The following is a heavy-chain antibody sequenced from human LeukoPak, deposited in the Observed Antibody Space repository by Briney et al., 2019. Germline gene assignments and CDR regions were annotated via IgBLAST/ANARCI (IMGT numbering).Heavy chain of an antibody. CDR1: GFTFSSYA. V-gene: IGHV3-30*04. D-gene: IGHD4-17*01. J-gene: IGHJ6*04. Sequence: GRSLRLSCAAYGFTFSSYAMHWVRQAPGKGLEWVAVISYDGSNKYYADSVKGRFTISRDNSKNTLYLQMNSLRAEDTAVYYCARHLYGDSPHGMDVWGKGTTVTVSS. CDR2: ISYDGSNK. CDR3: ARHLYGDSPHGMDV.